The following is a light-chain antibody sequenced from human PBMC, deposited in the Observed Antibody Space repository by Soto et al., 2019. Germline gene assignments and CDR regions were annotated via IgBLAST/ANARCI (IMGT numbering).Light chain of an antibody. CDR2: DVS. Sequence: AIQLTQSPSSLSASVGDRVTITCRASQGISSAFAWYQQRPGKVPKLLLYDVSSLQSGVPPRFSGSGSGTDFTLTISSLQPEDFATYYCHQSETFPLTFGQGTRLEVK. J-gene: IGKJ5*01. CDR1: QGISSA. V-gene: IGKV1-13*02. CDR3: HQSETFPLT.